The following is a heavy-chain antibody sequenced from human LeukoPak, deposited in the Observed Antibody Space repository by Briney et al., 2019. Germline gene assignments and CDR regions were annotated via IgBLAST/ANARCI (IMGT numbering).Heavy chain of an antibody. D-gene: IGHD3-3*01. Sequence: SVKVSCKASGGSFSSYAISWVRQAPGQGLEWMGGIIPIFGTANYAQKFQGRVPITTDESTSTAYMELSSLRSEDTAVYYCARENRFVLRSLGVVIRFDPWGQGTLVTVSS. J-gene: IGHJ5*02. CDR2: IIPIFGTA. V-gene: IGHV1-69*05. CDR1: GGSFSSYA. CDR3: ARENRFVLRSLGVVIRFDP.